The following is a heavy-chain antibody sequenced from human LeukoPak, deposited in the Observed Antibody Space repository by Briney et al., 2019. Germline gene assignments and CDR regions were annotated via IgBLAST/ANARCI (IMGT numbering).Heavy chain of an antibody. CDR3: ARVFWFYDSSGYYYYY. CDR1: GFTVSSNY. Sequence: GGSLRLSCAASGFTVSSNYMSWVRQAPGKGLEWVLVIYSGGSTYYADSVKGRFTISRDNSKNTLYLQMNSLRAEDTAVYYCARVFWFYDSSGYYYYYWGQGTLVTVSS. CDR2: IYSGGST. J-gene: IGHJ4*02. V-gene: IGHV3-66*01. D-gene: IGHD3-22*01.